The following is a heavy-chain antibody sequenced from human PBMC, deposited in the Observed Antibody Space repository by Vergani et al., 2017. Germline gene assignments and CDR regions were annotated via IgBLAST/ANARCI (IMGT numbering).Heavy chain of an antibody. CDR1: GYMFSSYW. CDR2: VYPADSDT. CDR3: VRPAGIRITPGTDS. V-gene: IGHV5-51*01. D-gene: IGHD6-13*01. Sequence: EVQLVQSAAEVKKPGESLKISCKGSGYMFSSYWIAWVRQMPGKGLEWIGIVYPADSDTRYSPSFQGQVTISADKSINTTYLQWSSLKTSDSAMYYCVRPAGIRITPGTDSWGQGTLVTVSS. J-gene: IGHJ4*02.